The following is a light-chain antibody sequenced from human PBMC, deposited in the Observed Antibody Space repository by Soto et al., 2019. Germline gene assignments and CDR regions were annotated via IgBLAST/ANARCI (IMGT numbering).Light chain of an antibody. CDR3: QKYNSALSMT. J-gene: IGKJ5*01. V-gene: IGKV1-27*01. Sequence: DIQMTQSPSSLSASVGDRVTITCRASPGISNYLAWYQQKPGKVPKLLIYAASTLQSGFPSRFSVSGSGTDFTLTISSLQPEDVATYYCQKYNSALSMTFCQGTRLEFK. CDR1: PGISNY. CDR2: AAS.